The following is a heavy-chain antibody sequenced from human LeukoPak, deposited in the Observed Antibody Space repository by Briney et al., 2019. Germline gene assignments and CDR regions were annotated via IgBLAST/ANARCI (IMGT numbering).Heavy chain of an antibody. V-gene: IGHV3-30-3*01. CDR1: GFTFSSYA. CDR2: ISYDGSNK. CDR3: ARDRWELLGWFDP. Sequence: GRSLRLSCAASGFTFSSYAMHWVRQAPGKGLEWVAVISYDGSNKYYADSVKGRFTISRDNSKNTLYLQMNSLRAEDTAVYYYARDRWELLGWFDPWGQGTLVTVSS. J-gene: IGHJ5*02. D-gene: IGHD1-26*01.